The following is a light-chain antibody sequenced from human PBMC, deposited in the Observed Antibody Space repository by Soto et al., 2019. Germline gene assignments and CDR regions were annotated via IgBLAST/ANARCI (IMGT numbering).Light chain of an antibody. V-gene: IGLV1-40*01. CDR1: SSNIGAGYP. CDR3: QSYDSSLSGWV. Sequence: QAVVTQPPSVSGAPGQRVTVSCIGSSSNIGAGYPVHWYQQLPGTAPQLLIYGNANRPSGVPDRFSGSKSGTSASLAITGLQAEDEADYYCQSYDSSLSGWVFCGGTKLTVL. J-gene: IGLJ2*01. CDR2: GNA.